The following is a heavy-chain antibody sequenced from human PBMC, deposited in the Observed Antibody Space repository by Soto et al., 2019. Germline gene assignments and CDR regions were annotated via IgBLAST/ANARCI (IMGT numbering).Heavy chain of an antibody. CDR2: FDPEDGET. Sequence: ASVKVSCKVSGYTLTELSMHWVRQAPGKGLEWMGGFDPEDGETIYAQKFQGRVTMTEDTSTDTAYMELSSLRSEDTAVYYCATGSVLTGYYHFDYWGQGTLVTVSS. D-gene: IGHD3-9*01. J-gene: IGHJ4*02. CDR1: GYTLTELS. V-gene: IGHV1-24*01. CDR3: ATGSVLTGYYHFDY.